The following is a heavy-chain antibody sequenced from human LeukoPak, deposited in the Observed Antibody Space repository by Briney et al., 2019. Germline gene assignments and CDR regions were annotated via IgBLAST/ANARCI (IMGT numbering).Heavy chain of an antibody. CDR3: AKGGQWLAPGLDY. CDR2: IRYDGSDE. J-gene: IGHJ4*02. Sequence: GGSLRPSCAASGFTFSDYGMHWARQAPGKGLEWVAFIRYDGSDEYYADSVKGRFTISRDNSKNTLYLQMNSLRAGDTAVYYCAKGGQWLAPGLDYWGQGTLVTVSS. V-gene: IGHV3-30*02. CDR1: GFTFSDYG. D-gene: IGHD6-19*01.